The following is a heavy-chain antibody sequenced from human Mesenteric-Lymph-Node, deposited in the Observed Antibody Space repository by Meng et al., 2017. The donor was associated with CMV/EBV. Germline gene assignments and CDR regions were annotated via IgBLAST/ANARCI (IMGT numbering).Heavy chain of an antibody. V-gene: IGHV3-11*04. Sequence: ALKISCAASGFTFSDYYMSWIRQAPGKGLEWISYISGSSDTIYYADSVEGRFTISRDNAKNSLYLQMNSLRAEDTAVYYCARVQTWSGVIVYWGQGTLVTVSS. CDR1: GFTFSDYY. CDR3: ARVQTWSGVIVY. D-gene: IGHD3-16*02. CDR2: ISGSSDTI. J-gene: IGHJ4*02.